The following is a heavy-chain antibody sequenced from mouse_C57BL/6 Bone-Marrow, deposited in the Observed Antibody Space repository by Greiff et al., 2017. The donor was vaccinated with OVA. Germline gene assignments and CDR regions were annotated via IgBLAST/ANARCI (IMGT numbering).Heavy chain of an antibody. CDR3: ARRAFITTVVAWDYFDY. D-gene: IGHD1-1*01. CDR2: IGPGSGST. J-gene: IGHJ2*01. Sequence: VQLQESGAELVKPGASVKISCKASGYTITDYYINWVKQRPGQGLEWIGKIGPGSGSTYYNEKFKGKATLTADKSSSTAYMQLSSLTSEDSAVYFCARRAFITTVVAWDYFDYWGQGTTLTVSS. CDR1: GYTITDYY. V-gene: IGHV1-77*01.